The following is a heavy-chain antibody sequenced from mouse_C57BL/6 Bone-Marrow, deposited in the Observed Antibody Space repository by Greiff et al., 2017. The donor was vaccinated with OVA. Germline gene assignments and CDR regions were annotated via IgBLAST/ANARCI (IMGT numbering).Heavy chain of an antibody. V-gene: IGHV8-8*01. CDR3: ARIAFYYGNYVHFDY. D-gene: IGHD2-1*01. CDR2: IWWDDDK. J-gene: IGHJ2*01. Sequence: QVQLQQSGPGILQPSQTLSLTCSFSGVSLSTFGMGVGWIRQPSGKGLEWLAHIWWDDDKYYNPALKSRLTISKDTSKNQVFLKIANVDTADTATYYCARIAFYYGNYVHFDYWGQGTTLTVSS. CDR1: GVSLSTFGMG.